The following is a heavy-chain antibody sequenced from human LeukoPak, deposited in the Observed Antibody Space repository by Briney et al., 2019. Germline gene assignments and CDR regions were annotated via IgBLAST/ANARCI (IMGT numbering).Heavy chain of an antibody. CDR2: ISSTGSTI. Sequence: GGSLRLSCAASGSTLSDYYMNWIRQTPGKGLEWISYISSTGSTIYYADSVKGRFTISRDNAKNSLFLQMNSLRAEDTAVYYCARMNYDFWSGYYPYFDYWGQGALVTVSS. D-gene: IGHD3-3*01. V-gene: IGHV3-11*04. CDR3: ARMNYDFWSGYYPYFDY. J-gene: IGHJ4*02. CDR1: GSTLSDYY.